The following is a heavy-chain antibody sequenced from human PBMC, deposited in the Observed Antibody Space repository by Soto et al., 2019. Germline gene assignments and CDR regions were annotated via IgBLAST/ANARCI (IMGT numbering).Heavy chain of an antibody. CDR1: GYSFTSYW. Sequence: GEALKISCKGSGYSFTSYWSGWVRQMAGKGLEWMGIIYPGDSDTRYSPSFQGQVTIAADKSISTAYLQWSSLKASDTAMYYCARPRDIGPHDAFDIWGQGTMVTVSS. CDR3: ARPRDIGPHDAFDI. V-gene: IGHV5-51*01. CDR2: IYPGDSDT. J-gene: IGHJ3*02.